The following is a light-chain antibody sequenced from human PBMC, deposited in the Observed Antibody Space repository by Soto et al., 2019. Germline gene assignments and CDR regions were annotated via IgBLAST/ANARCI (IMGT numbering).Light chain of an antibody. CDR3: MQSTQLPPT. V-gene: IGKV2D-29*02. CDR1: QSLLHITGETF. CDR2: EVS. J-gene: IGKJ5*01. Sequence: DVVMTQTPVSRSFCPGRPASISCKSSQSLLHITGETFLFWYLQKPGQSPQLLIYEVSTRVSGVPDRFSGSGSGTDFTLEISRVETDDVGIYYCMQSTQLPPTFGQGTRLEIK.